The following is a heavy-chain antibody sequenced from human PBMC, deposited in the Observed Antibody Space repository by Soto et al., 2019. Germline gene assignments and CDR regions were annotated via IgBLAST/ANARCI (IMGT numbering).Heavy chain of an antibody. V-gene: IGHV4-31*03. CDR2: IYYSGST. Sequence: SETLSLTCTVSGGSISSGGYYWSWIRQRPGKGLEWIGYIYYSGSTYYNPSLKSRVTISVDTSKNQFSLKLSSVTAADTAVYYCARSPTGTTFGGTKNWFDPWGQGTLVTVSS. J-gene: IGHJ5*02. CDR3: ARSPTGTTFGGTKNWFDP. D-gene: IGHD3-16*01. CDR1: GGSISSGGYY.